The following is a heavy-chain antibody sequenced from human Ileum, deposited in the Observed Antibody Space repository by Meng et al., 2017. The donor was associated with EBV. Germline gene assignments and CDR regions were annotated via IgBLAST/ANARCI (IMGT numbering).Heavy chain of an antibody. CDR1: GFDFSSDV. V-gene: IGHV3-74*03. J-gene: IGHJ4*02. CDR2: ISNDGSFP. D-gene: IGHD2-8*01. Sequence: VESGGGLVQRGGSLRLSCAASGFDFSSDVMNWVRQGPGKGPVWVSRISNDGSFPTYADSVKGRFTISRDNAHNTLYLQMNSLRAEDTAVYYCVRDVNWQLYDYWGQGALVTVSS. CDR3: VRDVNWQLYDY.